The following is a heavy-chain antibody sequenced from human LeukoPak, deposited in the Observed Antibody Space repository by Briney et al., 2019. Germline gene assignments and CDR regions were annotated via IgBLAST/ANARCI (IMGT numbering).Heavy chain of an antibody. CDR1: GGSISSSNW. D-gene: IGHD2-2*01. V-gene: IGHV4-4*02. Sequence: SETLSLTCAVSGGSISSSNWWSWVRQPPGKGLEWIGEIYHSGSTNYNPSLKSRVTISVDKSKNQFSLKLSSVTAADTAVYYCAKDRYQLLHFDYWGQGTLVTVSS. J-gene: IGHJ4*02. CDR3: AKDRYQLLHFDY. CDR2: IYHSGST.